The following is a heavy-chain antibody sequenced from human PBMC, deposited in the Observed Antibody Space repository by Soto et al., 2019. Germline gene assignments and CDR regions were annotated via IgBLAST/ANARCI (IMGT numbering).Heavy chain of an antibody. CDR2: IGSAGDT. D-gene: IGHD4-17*01. CDR3: ARATVTTLYHYCDMDV. V-gene: IGHV3-13*01. J-gene: IGHJ6*03. Sequence: EGQLVESGGGLVQPGGSLRLSCTASDFTFSNYDMHWVRQAAGKGLEWVSGIGSAGDTYYEASVKGRFTVSRENAKNSLYLQMDSLRPGDTGVYYCARATVTTLYHYCDMDVWGIGTAVTVSS. CDR1: DFTFSNYD.